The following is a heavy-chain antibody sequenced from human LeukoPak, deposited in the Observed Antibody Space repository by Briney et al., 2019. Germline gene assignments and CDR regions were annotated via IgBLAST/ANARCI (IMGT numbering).Heavy chain of an antibody. CDR3: AQDFWTFRDN. CDR1: EFTFTG. D-gene: IGHD3/OR15-3a*01. Sequence: GGSLRLSCAASEFTFTGMHWVRQTPRKGLEWVAFIQDDGSREWYADSVKGRFTISRDSSKNTVFLQMNSLRTEDTAVYYCAQDFWTFRDNWGQGTLVIVSS. J-gene: IGHJ4*02. CDR2: IQDDGSRE. V-gene: IGHV3-30*02.